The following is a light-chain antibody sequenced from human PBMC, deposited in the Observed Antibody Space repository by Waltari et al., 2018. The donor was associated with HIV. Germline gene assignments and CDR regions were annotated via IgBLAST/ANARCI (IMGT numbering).Light chain of an antibody. J-gene: IGLJ3*02. V-gene: IGLV1-40*01. CDR1: SSNIGAGYD. CDR2: GNS. Sequence: QSLLTQPPSVSGAPGQRVTISCTGSSSNIGAGYDVHWYQQLPGIAPKLLIYGNSNRPSGVPDRFSGSKSGTSASLAITGLQAEDEADYYCQSYDSSLSGSWVFGGGTKLTVL. CDR3: QSYDSSLSGSWV.